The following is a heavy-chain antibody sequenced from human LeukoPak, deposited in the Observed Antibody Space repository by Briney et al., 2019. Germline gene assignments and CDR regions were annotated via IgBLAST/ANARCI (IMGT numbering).Heavy chain of an antibody. CDR2: IKSKTHGGTT. J-gene: IGHJ4*02. Sequence: GGSLRLSCAASGFTFNNAWMTWVRQAPGKGLECVGRIKSKTHGGTTDYAAPVKGRFTISRDDSKNTLYLQMNSLKTEDTAVYYCSRRRGGSFPWDYWGQGTLVTVSS. D-gene: IGHD2-15*01. CDR1: GFTFNNAW. V-gene: IGHV3-15*01. CDR3: SRRRGGSFPWDY.